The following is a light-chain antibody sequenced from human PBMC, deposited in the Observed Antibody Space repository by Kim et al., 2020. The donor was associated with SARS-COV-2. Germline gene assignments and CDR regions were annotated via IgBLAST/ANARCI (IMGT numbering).Light chain of an antibody. CDR2: AAS. J-gene: IGKJ1*01. V-gene: IGKV1-39*01. CDR3: QQSHSPPRT. Sequence: DIQVTQSPSSLSASVGDRVTITCRASQSIGNFLNWYQQRPGKAPKLLIYAASSLQSGVPFRFRGGGSGTDFTLTISSLQPEDFASYYCQQSHSPPRTFGRGTKVDLK. CDR1: QSIGNF.